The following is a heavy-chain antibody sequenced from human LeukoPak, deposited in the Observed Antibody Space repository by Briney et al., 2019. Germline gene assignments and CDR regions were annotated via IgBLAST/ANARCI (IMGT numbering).Heavy chain of an antibody. CDR3: ARHRGSNSSGYLFDY. CDR1: GYSISSGYY. J-gene: IGHJ4*02. V-gene: IGHV4-38-2*01. D-gene: IGHD6-6*01. CDR2: IYHSGST. Sequence: SETLSLTCAVSGYSISSGYYWGWIRQPPGKGLEWIGSIYHSGSTYYNPSLKSRVTISVDTSKNQFSLKLSSVTAADTAVYYCARHRGSNSSGYLFDYWGQGTLVTVSS.